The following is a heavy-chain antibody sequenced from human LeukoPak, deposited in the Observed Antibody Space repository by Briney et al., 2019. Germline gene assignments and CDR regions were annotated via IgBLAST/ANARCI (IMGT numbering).Heavy chain of an antibody. CDR1: GFTFSSYA. CDR3: ARLDYGGNPYYYYGMDV. D-gene: IGHD4-23*01. V-gene: IGHV3-30-3*01. CDR2: ISYDGSNK. J-gene: IGHJ6*02. Sequence: GGSLRLSCAASGFTFSSYAMHWVRQAPGKGLEWVAVISYDGSNKYYADSVKGRFTISRDNSKNTLYLQMNSLRAEDTAVYYCARLDYGGNPYYYYGMDVWGQGTMVTVSS.